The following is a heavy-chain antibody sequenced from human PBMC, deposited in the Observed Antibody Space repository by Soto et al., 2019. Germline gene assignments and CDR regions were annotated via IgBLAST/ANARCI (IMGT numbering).Heavy chain of an antibody. CDR2: ITSSGTTV. Sequence: GESLRLSSLTSGFTFSTCSLNGIRLSSGVWLEWVSYITSSGTTVYYADSVRGRFTISRDNAKNSLYLQMNSLRAEDTAVYYCAKDSNVLLWFGELFGFDYWGQGP. V-gene: IGHV3-48*01. CDR3: AKDSNVLLWFGELFGFDY. J-gene: IGHJ4*02. D-gene: IGHD3-10*01. CDR1: GFTFSTCS.